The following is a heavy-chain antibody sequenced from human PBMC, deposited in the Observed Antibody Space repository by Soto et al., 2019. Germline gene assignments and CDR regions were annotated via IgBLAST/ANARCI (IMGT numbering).Heavy chain of an antibody. Sequence: PGGSLRLSCAASGFTFTSYAMNWVRLAPGKGLEWVSAISGTGYNTYYADSVKGRFTISRDNTKNTLYLQMNSLRAEDTAVYYCAKAGFRSSWFYFDYWGQGALVTVSS. CDR2: ISGTGYNT. CDR1: GFTFTSYA. D-gene: IGHD6-13*01. J-gene: IGHJ4*02. CDR3: AKAGFRSSWFYFDY. V-gene: IGHV3-23*01.